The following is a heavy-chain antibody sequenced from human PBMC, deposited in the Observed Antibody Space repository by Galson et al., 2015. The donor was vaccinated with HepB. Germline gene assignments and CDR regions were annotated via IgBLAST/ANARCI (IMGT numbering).Heavy chain of an antibody. V-gene: IGHV3-30-3*01. CDR2: ISYDGSNK. CDR1: GFTFSSYA. J-gene: IGHJ4*02. D-gene: IGHD3-22*01. CDR3: ARGRKPNRRNYYDGSGPPPPGATGPDY. Sequence: SLRLSCAASGFTFSSYAMHWVRQAPGKGLEWVAVISYDGSNKYYADSVKGRFTISRDNSKNTLYLQMNSLRAEDTAVYYCARGRKPNRRNYYDGSGPPPPGATGPDYWGQGTLVTVSS.